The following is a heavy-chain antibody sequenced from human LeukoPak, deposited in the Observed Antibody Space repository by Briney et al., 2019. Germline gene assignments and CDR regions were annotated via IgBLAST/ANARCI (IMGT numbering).Heavy chain of an antibody. CDR3: ANPDGYNSKLRFDAFDI. V-gene: IGHV3-23*01. CDR2: ISGSGGST. J-gene: IGHJ3*02. Sequence: PGGSLRLSCAASGFTFSSYAMSWVRQAPGEGLEWVSAISGSGGSTYYADSVKGRFTISRDNSKNTLYLQMNSLRAEDTAVYYCANPDGYNSKLRFDAFDIWGQGTMVTVSS. D-gene: IGHD5-24*01. CDR1: GFTFSSYA.